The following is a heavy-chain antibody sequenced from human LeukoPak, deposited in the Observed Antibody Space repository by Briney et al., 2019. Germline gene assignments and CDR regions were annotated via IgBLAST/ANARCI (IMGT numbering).Heavy chain of an antibody. CDR1: GGSISSSSYY. D-gene: IGHD5-12*01. CDR3: ARFHRDSGHAFDI. J-gene: IGHJ3*02. CDR2: IYYSGST. V-gene: IGHV4-39*07. Sequence: PSETLSLTCTVSGGSISSSSYYWGWIRQPPGKGLEWIGSIYYSGSTYYNPSLKSRVTISVDTSKNQFSLKLSSVTAADTAVYYCARFHRDSGHAFDIWGQGTMVTVSS.